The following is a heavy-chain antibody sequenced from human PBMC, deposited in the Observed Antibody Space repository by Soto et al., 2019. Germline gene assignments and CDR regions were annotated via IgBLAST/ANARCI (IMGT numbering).Heavy chain of an antibody. CDR1: GYTFTSYG. CDR3: ARGRYGDY. V-gene: IGHV1-18*01. Sequence: QVHLVQSGAEVKKPGASVKVSCKGSGYTFTSYGITWVRQAPGQGLEWMGWISAHNGNTDYAQRLQGRVTVTRDTSTSTACIEMRSLRSDYTFVYNFARGRYGDYLGQGALVTVSS. CDR2: ISAHNGNT. J-gene: IGHJ4*02. D-gene: IGHD1-1*01.